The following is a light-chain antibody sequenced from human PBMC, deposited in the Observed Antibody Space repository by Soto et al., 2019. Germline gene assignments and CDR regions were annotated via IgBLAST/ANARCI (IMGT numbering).Light chain of an antibody. CDR2: DAS. CDR3: TKRSTRPWT. Sequence: EIVLTQSPATLSLSPGARATLSCRAGQSVSSYLAWYQQKPGQAPRLLIYDASNRATRIPARFSGSGSGTDFTPTISSQEPEDFAVYYCTKRSTRPWTIGQGTKVEIK. CDR1: QSVSSY. J-gene: IGKJ1*01. V-gene: IGKV3-11*01.